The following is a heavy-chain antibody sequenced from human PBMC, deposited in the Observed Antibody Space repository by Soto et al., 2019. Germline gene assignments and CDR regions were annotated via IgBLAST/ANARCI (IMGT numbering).Heavy chain of an antibody. D-gene: IGHD5-18*01. CDR2: INYSGST. CDR1: GGSISSGDYY. V-gene: IGHV4-30-4*01. Sequence: TLSLTCTVYGGSISSGDYYWSWIRQPPGKDLEWIGEINYSGSTYYNPSLKSRVTISVDTSKNQFSLKLSSVTAADTAVYYCARGSGYSYGYYYYYYYYMDVWGKGTTVTVSS. J-gene: IGHJ6*03. CDR3: ARGSGYSYGYYYYYYYYMDV.